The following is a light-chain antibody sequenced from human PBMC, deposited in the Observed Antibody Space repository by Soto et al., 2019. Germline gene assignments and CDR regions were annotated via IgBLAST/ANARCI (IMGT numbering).Light chain of an antibody. J-gene: IGKJ2*01. CDR2: WAS. V-gene: IGKV4-1*01. CDR3: QQYYSSPYT. CDR1: QTALSSSNNRNY. Sequence: DIAMTQSPDSLAVSLGERATINCKSGQTALSSSNNRNYSGWFQQKPGQPPKLLIYWASTRQSGVPDRFSGSGSGTDFTLTISSLQAEDVAVYYCQQYYSSPYTFGQGTKVEIK.